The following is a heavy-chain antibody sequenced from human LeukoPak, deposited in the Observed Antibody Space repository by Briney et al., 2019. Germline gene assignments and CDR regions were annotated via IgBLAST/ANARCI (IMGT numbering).Heavy chain of an antibody. D-gene: IGHD4-11*01. CDR3: ARGPYSGMDV. V-gene: IGHV7-4-1*02. Sequence: ASVEVSCKASGYTFTSNAMNWVRQAPGQGLEWMGWINTNTGNPAYAQGFTGRFVFSLDTSVCTAYLQISTLRAEDTAVYYCARGPYSGMDVWGQGTTVTVSS. CDR1: GYTFTSNA. J-gene: IGHJ6*02. CDR2: INTNTGNP.